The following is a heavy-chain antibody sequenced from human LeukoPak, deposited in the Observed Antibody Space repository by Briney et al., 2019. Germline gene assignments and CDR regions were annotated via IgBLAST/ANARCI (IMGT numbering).Heavy chain of an antibody. CDR3: ASAPYCGGDCYSFFDY. V-gene: IGHV7-4-1*02. Sequence: ASVKVSCKASGYTFTSYAMNWVRQAPGQGLEWMGWINTNTGNPTYAQGFTGRFVFSLDTSVSTAYLQISSLKAEDTAVYYCASAPYCGGDCYSFFDYWGQGTLVTVSS. CDR1: GYTFTSYA. D-gene: IGHD2-21*02. CDR2: INTNTGNP. J-gene: IGHJ4*02.